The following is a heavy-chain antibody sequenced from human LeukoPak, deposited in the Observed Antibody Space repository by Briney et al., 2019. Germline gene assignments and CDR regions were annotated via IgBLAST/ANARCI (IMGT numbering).Heavy chain of an antibody. J-gene: IGHJ4*02. CDR3: ARLRSGSYTYFDY. Sequence: SETLSLTCTVSGGSISSSSYYWGWIRQPPGKGLEWIGSIYYSGSTYYNPSLKSRVTMSVDTSKNQFSLKLSSVTAADTAVYYCARLRSGSYTYFDYWGQGTLVTVSS. V-gene: IGHV4-39*07. D-gene: IGHD3-10*02. CDR2: IYYSGST. CDR1: GGSISSSSYY.